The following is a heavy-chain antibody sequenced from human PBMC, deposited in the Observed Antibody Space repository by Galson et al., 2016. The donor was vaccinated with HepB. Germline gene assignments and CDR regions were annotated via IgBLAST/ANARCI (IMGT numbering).Heavy chain of an antibody. Sequence: QSGAEVKKPGESLKISCKGSGYSFTSNWIGWVRQMPGKGLEWMGIVHPSDSDIRYSPSCQGRVTFSVDKSVNTAYLQWSSRKASDTAIYYCARRGSSNSGSYVGMDVWGQGATVTVSS. CDR2: VHPSDSDI. J-gene: IGHJ6*02. D-gene: IGHD6-19*01. CDR1: GYSFTSNW. V-gene: IGHV5-51*01. CDR3: ARRGSSNSGSYVGMDV.